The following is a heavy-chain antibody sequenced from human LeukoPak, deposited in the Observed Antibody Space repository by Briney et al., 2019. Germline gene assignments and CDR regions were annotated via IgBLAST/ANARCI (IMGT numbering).Heavy chain of an antibody. J-gene: IGHJ4*02. CDR2: ISSSGSTI. CDR1: GFTFSDYY. V-gene: IGHV3-11*04. D-gene: IGHD6-13*01. Sequence: NPGGSLRLSCAASGFTFSDYYMSWIRQAPGKGLEWVSYISSSGSTIYYADSVKGRFTISRDNAKNSLYLQMNSLRAEDTAVYYCASTSSSWYGKDYWGQGTLVTVSS. CDR3: ASTSSSWYGKDY.